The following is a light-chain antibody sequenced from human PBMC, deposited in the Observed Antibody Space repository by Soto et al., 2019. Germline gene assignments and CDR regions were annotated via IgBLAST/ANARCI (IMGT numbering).Light chain of an antibody. CDR2: GNS. CDR3: QSYDSSLRV. V-gene: IGLV1-40*01. J-gene: IGLJ2*01. CDR1: SSNIGAGYD. Sequence: QSVRTQPPSVSGAPGQRVTISCTASSSNIGAGYDVHWYQQLPGTAPKLLIYGNSNRPSGVPDRFSGSKSGTSASLAITGLQAEDEADYYCQSYDSSLRVFGGGTKLTVL.